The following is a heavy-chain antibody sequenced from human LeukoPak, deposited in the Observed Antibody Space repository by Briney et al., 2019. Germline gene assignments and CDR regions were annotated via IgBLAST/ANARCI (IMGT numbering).Heavy chain of an antibody. CDR1: GFTISSNA. CDR3: AKGPIRGVRDYELNWFDP. CDR2: ISGSGGST. Sequence: GGSLTLSCTASGFTISSNAMSWVRQAPGQGLEWVSAISGSGGSTYYADSVKGRFTISRDNSKTTLYLQINSLRAEDTAVYYCAKGPIRGVRDYELNWFDPWGQGTLVTVSS. D-gene: IGHD3-10*01. V-gene: IGHV3-23*01. J-gene: IGHJ5*02.